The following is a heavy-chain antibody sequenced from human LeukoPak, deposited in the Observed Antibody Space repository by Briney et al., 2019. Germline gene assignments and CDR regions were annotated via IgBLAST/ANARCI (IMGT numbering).Heavy chain of an antibody. D-gene: IGHD6-19*01. CDR1: GGSISSFS. Sequence: SETLSLTCTVSGGSISSFSWSWIRQSAGKGLVWIGRIYTSGTTNFNPSLKSRVSMSLDTSRSQFSLRLDSVTAADTAVYYCATEGAVPEIDNWGQGTQVTVSS. CDR3: ATEGAVPEIDN. V-gene: IGHV4-4*07. CDR2: IYTSGTT. J-gene: IGHJ4*02.